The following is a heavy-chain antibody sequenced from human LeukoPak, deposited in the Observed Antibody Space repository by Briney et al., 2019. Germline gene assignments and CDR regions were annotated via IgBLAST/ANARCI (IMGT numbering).Heavy chain of an antibody. CDR3: ARTGIAAAAPYYYYYGMDV. J-gene: IGHJ6*02. CDR1: GDSISNFY. V-gene: IGHV4-59*08. Sequence: PSETLSLTCSVSGDSISNFYWNWIRQSPGKGLEWIGNIHYSGSSIYNPSLKSRVTISVDTSKNQFSLKLSSVTAADTAVYYCARTGIAAAAPYYYYYGMDVWGQGTTVTVSS. CDR2: IHYSGSS. D-gene: IGHD6-13*01.